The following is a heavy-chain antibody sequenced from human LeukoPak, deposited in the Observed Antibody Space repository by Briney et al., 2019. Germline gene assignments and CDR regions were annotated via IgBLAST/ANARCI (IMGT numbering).Heavy chain of an antibody. D-gene: IGHD3-22*01. CDR2: IYTSGST. CDR1: GGSISSYY. Sequence: PSETLSLTCAVSGGSISSYYWSWIRQPPGKGLEWIGYIYTSGSTNYNLSLKSRVTISVDTSKNQFSLKLSSVTAADTAVYYCASNNYYDSSGRFDYWGHGTLVTVSS. V-gene: IGHV4-4*09. CDR3: ASNNYYDSSGRFDY. J-gene: IGHJ4*01.